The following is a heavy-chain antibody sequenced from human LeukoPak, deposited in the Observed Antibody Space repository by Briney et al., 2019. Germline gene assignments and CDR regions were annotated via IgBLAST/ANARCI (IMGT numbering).Heavy chain of an antibody. V-gene: IGHV4-4*02. CDR1: GGSISSTNW. CDR2: IYHSGST. J-gene: IGHJ4*02. D-gene: IGHD3-10*01. CDR3: ARGSLGDLRGGLRF. Sequence: PSGTLSLTCVVSGGSISSTNWLIWVRQPPGKGLEWIGEIYHSGSTNYNPSLNGRVTISVDKSKNQFSLKLNSVTAADTAVYYCARGSLGDLRGGLRFWGQGTLVTVSS.